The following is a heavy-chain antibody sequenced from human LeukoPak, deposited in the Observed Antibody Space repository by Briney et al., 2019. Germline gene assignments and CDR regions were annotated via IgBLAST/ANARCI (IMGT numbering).Heavy chain of an antibody. J-gene: IGHJ5*02. Sequence: SETLSLTCSVSGGSLSSYYWTWIRQPAGKGLEWIGRIFTTGSTNYNPSLMSRVTMSVDTSKNQFSLKMGSVTAADTAVYYCARGDGSTMIRGVSRYGWLDPWGQGTLVTVSS. D-gene: IGHD3-10*01. CDR1: GGSLSSYY. CDR2: IFTTGST. V-gene: IGHV4-4*07. CDR3: ARGDGSTMIRGVSRYGWLDP.